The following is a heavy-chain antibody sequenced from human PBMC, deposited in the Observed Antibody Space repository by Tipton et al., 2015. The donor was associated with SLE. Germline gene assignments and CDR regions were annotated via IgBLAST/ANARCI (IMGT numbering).Heavy chain of an antibody. J-gene: IGHJ4*02. V-gene: IGHV3-74*01. CDR3: ARDVKGVIDY. CDR2: INSDESST. Sequence: GSLRLSCAASGFTFSSYGMHWVRQAPGKGLVWVSRINSDESSTSYADSVKGRFTISRENAKNSLYLQMNSLRAGDTAVYYCARDVKGVIDYWGQGTLVTVSS. CDR1: GFTFSSYG. D-gene: IGHD3-10*01.